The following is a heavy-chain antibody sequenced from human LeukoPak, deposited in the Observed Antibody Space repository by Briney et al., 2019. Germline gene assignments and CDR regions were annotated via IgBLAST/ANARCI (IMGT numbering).Heavy chain of an antibody. V-gene: IGHV3-53*01. D-gene: IGHD6-6*01. CDR3: ARADRRSSSSNGFDY. CDR2: IYSVGST. CDR1: GFTVSSNY. J-gene: IGHJ4*02. Sequence: GGSLRLSCAASGFTVSSNYMNWVRQAPGKGLEGVSVIYSVGSTNYADSVKGRFTISRDNSKNTLYPQMNSLRAEDTAVYYCARADRRSSSSNGFDYWGQGTLVTVSS.